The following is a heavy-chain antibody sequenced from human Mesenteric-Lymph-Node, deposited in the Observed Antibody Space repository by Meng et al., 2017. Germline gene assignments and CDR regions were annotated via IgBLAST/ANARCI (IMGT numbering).Heavy chain of an antibody. D-gene: IGHD3-22*01. CDR1: GGSISSYY. Sequence: SETLSLTCTVSGGSISSYYWSWIRQPPGKGLEWIGYIYYSGSTNYNPSLKSRVTISVDTSKNQFSLKLSSVTGADTAVYYCARAISYDSGYFDYWGQGTLVTVSS. CDR2: IYYSGST. J-gene: IGHJ4*02. V-gene: IGHV4-59*01. CDR3: ARAISYDSGYFDY.